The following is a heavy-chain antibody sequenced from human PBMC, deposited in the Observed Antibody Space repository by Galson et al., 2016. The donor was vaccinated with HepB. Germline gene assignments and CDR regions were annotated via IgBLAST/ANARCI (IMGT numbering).Heavy chain of an antibody. D-gene: IGHD3-3*01. Sequence: SVKVSCKASGYSFSNYAMHWVRQAPGQRLEWMGWINAGNGNTKYSQKFQDRVTITRDTSASTAYMEMSSLRSEDTAVYYCARDGPALYDLWTDYYGFGEHLFDYWGQGTLVTVSS. CDR1: GYSFSNYA. CDR3: ARDGPALYDLWTDYYGFGEHLFDY. J-gene: IGHJ4*02. V-gene: IGHV1-3*01. CDR2: INAGNGNT.